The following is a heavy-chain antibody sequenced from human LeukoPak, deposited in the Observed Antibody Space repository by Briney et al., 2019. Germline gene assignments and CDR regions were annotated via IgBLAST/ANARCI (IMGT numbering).Heavy chain of an antibody. D-gene: IGHD1-7*01. J-gene: IGHJ5*02. Sequence: SETLSLTCAVSGGSISSGGYSWSWIRQPPGKGLEWIGYIYTSGSTNYNPSLKSRVTISVDTSKNQFSLKLSSVTAADTAVYYCARHTSDGGNWNYPWSGWFDPWGQGTLVTVSS. CDR2: IYTSGST. CDR1: GGSISSGGYS. CDR3: ARHTSDGGNWNYPWSGWFDP. V-gene: IGHV4-30-2*01.